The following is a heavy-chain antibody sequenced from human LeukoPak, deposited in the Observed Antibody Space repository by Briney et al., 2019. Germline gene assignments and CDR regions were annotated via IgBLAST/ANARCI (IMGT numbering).Heavy chain of an antibody. CDR2: ISGSGGGT. V-gene: IGHV3-23*01. CDR3: AKDLAATQLSYFDY. CDR1: GFTFSSYA. D-gene: IGHD2-15*01. J-gene: IGHJ4*02. Sequence: PGGSLRLSCAASGFTFSSYAMSWVRQAPGKGLEWVSAISGSGGGTYYADSVKGRITISRDNSKNTLYLQMNSLRAEDTAVYYCAKDLAATQLSYFDYWGQGTLVTVSS.